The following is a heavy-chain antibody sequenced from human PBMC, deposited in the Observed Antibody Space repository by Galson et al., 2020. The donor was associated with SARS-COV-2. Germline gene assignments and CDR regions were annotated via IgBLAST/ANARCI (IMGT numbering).Heavy chain of an antibody. CDR2: IIPMFDTT. CDR3: ARCDTSGYFGRTCDI. Sequence: ASVKVSCKASGGTFSNYAISWVRQDPGQGREWMGRIIPMFDTTNYAQRFQGRVTISADKSTSTAYMDLSSLRSEDTAVYYCARCDTSGYFGRTCDIWGQGTMITVSA. D-gene: IGHD3-22*01. CDR1: GGTFSNYA. V-gene: IGHV1-69*06. J-gene: IGHJ3*02.